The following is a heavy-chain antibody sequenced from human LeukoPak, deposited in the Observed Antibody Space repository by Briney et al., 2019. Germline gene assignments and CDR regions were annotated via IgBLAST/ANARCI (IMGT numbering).Heavy chain of an antibody. CDR3: ARVGSYRYYFDY. D-gene: IGHD3-16*02. CDR2: INHSGST. Sequence: SETLSLTCAVYGGSFSGYYWSWIRQPPGKGLEWIGEINHSGSTNYNPSLKSRVTISVDTSKNQFSLKLSSVTAADTAVYYCARVGSYRYYFDYWGQGTLVTVSS. J-gene: IGHJ4*02. CDR1: GGSFSGYY. V-gene: IGHV4-34*01.